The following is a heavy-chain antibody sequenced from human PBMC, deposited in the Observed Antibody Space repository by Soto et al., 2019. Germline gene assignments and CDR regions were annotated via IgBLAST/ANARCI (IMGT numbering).Heavy chain of an antibody. Sequence: PVGSLRLSCSVSGFTFSNFAMHWVRQAPGKGLEYVSGITSEGGTTWHADSVKDRFTISRDNSKNILYLQVSSLRVEDTAIYYCVKGNQLLRYYFEFWGHGTLVTVSS. CDR1: GFTFSNFA. CDR2: ITSEGGTT. CDR3: VKGNQLLRYYFEF. V-gene: IGHV3-64D*06. D-gene: IGHD2-15*01. J-gene: IGHJ4*01.